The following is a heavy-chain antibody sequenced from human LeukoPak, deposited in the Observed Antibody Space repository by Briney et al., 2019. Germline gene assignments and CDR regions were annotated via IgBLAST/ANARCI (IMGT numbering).Heavy chain of an antibody. CDR1: GCTFTTYA. D-gene: IGHD3-10*01. Sequence: ASVKVSCKASGCTFTTYAMHWVRQAPGQRLEWMGWINPGNGDTKYSQKFQGRVTISRDTSASTAYMELSSLRSEDTAVYYCARELVYGSGSYYPGFWGQGTLVTVSS. CDR2: INPGNGDT. J-gene: IGHJ4*02. CDR3: ARELVYGSGSYYPGF. V-gene: IGHV1-3*01.